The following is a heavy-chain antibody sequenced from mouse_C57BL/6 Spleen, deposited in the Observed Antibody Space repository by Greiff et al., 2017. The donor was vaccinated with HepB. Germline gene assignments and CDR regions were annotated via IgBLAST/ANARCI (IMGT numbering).Heavy chain of an antibody. J-gene: IGHJ2*01. D-gene: IGHD1-1*01. Sequence: VQLQQPGAELVKPGASVKMSCKASGYTFTSYWITWVKQRPGQGLEWIGDIYPGSGSTNYNEKFKSKATLTVDTSSSTAYMQLSSLTSEDSAVYYCARRGYGSHYFDYWGQGTTLTVSS. CDR3: ARRGYGSHYFDY. V-gene: IGHV1-55*01. CDR1: GYTFTSYW. CDR2: IYPGSGST.